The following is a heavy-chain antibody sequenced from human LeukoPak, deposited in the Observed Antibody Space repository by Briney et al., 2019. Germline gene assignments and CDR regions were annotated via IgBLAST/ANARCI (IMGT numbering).Heavy chain of an antibody. V-gene: IGHV3-30-3*01. CDR3: ARDLPY. CDR1: GFTFSSYA. J-gene: IGHJ4*02. Sequence: GGSLRLSCAASGFTFSSYAMHWVRQAPGKGLEWVAVISYDGSNKYYADSVKGRFTISRDNSKNTLYLQMNSPRAEDTAVYYCARDLPYWGQGTLVTVSS. CDR2: ISYDGSNK.